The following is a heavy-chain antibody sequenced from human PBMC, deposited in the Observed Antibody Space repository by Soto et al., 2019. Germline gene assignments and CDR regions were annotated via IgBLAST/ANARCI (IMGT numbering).Heavy chain of an antibody. J-gene: IGHJ6*02. CDR2: IYYSGST. CDR1: GGSISSSSYY. V-gene: IGHV4-39*01. CDR3: AKSAALYYYGMDV. D-gene: IGHD6-25*01. Sequence: QLQLQESGPGLVKPSETLSLTCTVSGGSISSSSYYWGWIRQPPGKGLEWIGSIYYSGSTYYNPSLKSRVXXSXDXXKNQFSLKLSSVTAADTAVYYCAKSAALYYYGMDVWGQGTTVTVSS.